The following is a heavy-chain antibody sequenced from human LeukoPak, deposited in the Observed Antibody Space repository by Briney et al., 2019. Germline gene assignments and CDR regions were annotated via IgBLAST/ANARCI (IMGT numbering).Heavy chain of an antibody. CDR2: ISAYNGNT. CDR3: ARDGGAVGTVVVPAAMKIYYYYGMDV. D-gene: IGHD2-2*01. Sequence: ASVKVSCKASGYTFTSYGISWVRQAPGQGLEWMGWISAYNGNTNYAQKLQGRVTMTTDTSTSTAYMELRSLRSDDTAVYYCARDGGAVGTVVVPAAMKIYYYYGMDVWGQGTTVTVSS. V-gene: IGHV1-18*01. J-gene: IGHJ6*02. CDR1: GYTFTSYG.